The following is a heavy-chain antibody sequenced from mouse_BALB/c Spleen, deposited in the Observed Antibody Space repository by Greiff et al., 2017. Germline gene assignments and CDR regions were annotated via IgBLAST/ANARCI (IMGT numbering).Heavy chain of an antibody. V-gene: IGHV10S3*01. J-gene: IGHJ4*01. Sequence: EVQLVETGGGLVQPKGSLKLSCAASGFTFNTNAMNWVRQAPGKGLEWVARIRSKSNNYATYYADSVKDRFTISRDDSQSMLYLQMNNLKTEDTAMYYCVREGRYDRYAMDYWGQGTSVTVSS. D-gene: IGHD2-14*01. CDR2: IRSKSNNYAT. CDR3: VREGRYDRYAMDY. CDR1: GFTFNTNA.